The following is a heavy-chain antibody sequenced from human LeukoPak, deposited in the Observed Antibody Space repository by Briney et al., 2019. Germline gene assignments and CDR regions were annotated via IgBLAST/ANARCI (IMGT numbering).Heavy chain of an antibody. CDR2: INHSGST. D-gene: IGHD4-23*01. V-gene: IGHV4-34*01. J-gene: IGHJ4*02. CDR3: ARLEVVTPPYYFDY. Sequence: SETLSLTCTVSGVSISGNYWSWIRQPPGKGLEWIGEINHSGSTNYNPSLKSRVTISVDTSKNQFSLKLSSVTAADTAVYYCARLEVVTPPYYFDYWGQGTLVTVSS. CDR1: GVSISGNY.